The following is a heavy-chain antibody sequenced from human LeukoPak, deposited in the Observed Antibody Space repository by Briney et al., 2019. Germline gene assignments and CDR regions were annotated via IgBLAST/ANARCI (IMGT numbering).Heavy chain of an antibody. V-gene: IGHV3-15*01. Sequence: RGSLSPSSPASGFSLENLCTSWVRQAPGKGLEWVGHIKSKIDGGTTDYAAPVKGRFTISRDDSKNTLYLQITSLKIEDTAVYYCNKDGNFEHGDRATVVTVSS. D-gene: IGHD2-15*01. CDR1: GFSLENLC. J-gene: IGHJ4*02. CDR3: NKDGNFEH. CDR2: IKSKIDGGTT.